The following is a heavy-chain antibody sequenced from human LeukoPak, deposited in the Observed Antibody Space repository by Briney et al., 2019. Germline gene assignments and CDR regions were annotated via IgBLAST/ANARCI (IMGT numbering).Heavy chain of an antibody. CDR3: ARGYYYGSGSYSRNGGNWFDP. V-gene: IGHV4-59*01. CDR1: GSSISSYY. J-gene: IGHJ5*02. CDR2: IYYSGST. D-gene: IGHD3-10*01. Sequence: SETLSLTCTVSGSSISSYYWSWIRQPPGKGLEWIGYIYYSGSTNYNPSLKSRVTISVDTSKNQFSLKLSSVTAADTAVYYCARGYYYGSGSYSRNGGNWFDPWGQGTLVTVSS.